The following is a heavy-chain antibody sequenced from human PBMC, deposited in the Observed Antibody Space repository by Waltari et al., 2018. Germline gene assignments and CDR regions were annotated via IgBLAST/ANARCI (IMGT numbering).Heavy chain of an antibody. Sequence: EVLLVESGGGLVQNGGSLSLSCAASRFTFSNYWLHWVRQAPGKGLEWVANINQDGSEEYYVDSVKGRFTISRDNAKNSLYLEMKTLRAEDTAIYYCARTGARWLQFAAFDIWGQGTMVTVSS. CDR2: INQDGSEE. CDR1: RFTFSNYW. J-gene: IGHJ3*02. V-gene: IGHV3-7*01. D-gene: IGHD5-12*01. CDR3: ARTGARWLQFAAFDI.